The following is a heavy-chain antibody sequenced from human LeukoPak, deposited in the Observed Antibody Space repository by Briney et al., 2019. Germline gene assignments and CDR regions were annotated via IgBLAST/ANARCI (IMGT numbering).Heavy chain of an antibody. D-gene: IGHD3-10*01. V-gene: IGHV4-61*01. CDR2: IYYSGST. CDR1: GGSISSGSYY. CDR3: ARGAYYYGSGSYYGLRFDP. Sequence: SETLSLTCTVSGGSISSGSYYWNWIRQPPGKGLEWIGYIYYSGSTNYNPSLKSRVTISVDTSKNQFSLKLSSVTAADAAVYYCARGAYYYGSGSYYGLRFDPWGQGTLVTVSS. J-gene: IGHJ5*02.